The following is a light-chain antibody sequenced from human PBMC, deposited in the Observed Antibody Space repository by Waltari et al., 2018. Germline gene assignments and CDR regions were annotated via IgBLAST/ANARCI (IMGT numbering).Light chain of an antibody. CDR1: SGSVSTTYY. J-gene: IGLJ3*02. V-gene: IGLV8-61*01. CDR2: STK. CDR3: LVYMGSGIWV. Sequence: QTVVTQEPSFSVSPGGTVTLTCGLKSGSVSTTYYPSWYQQTPGQAPRTLIYSTKARFLGVPVRFSRSILGNKAALTFTGAQADDESNYYCLVYMGSGIWVFGGGTKLTVL.